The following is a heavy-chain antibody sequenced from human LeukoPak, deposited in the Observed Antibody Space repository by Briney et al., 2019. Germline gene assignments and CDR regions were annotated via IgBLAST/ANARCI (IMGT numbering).Heavy chain of an antibody. CDR1: GGTISSYH. V-gene: IGHV4-4*07. Sequence: SWTLSLTCTFSGGTISSYHWSWIRQPAGKGLEGIGRIYTSGRTNYNPSLKSRVTMSVDTSKNQFSLKLSSVTAADTAVYYCAALLIYSSSWYSFDYWGQGTLVTVSS. J-gene: IGHJ4*02. D-gene: IGHD6-13*01. CDR3: AALLIYSSSWYSFDY. CDR2: IYTSGRT.